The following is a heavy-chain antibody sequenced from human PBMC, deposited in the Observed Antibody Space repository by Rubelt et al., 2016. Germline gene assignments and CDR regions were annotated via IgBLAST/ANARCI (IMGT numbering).Heavy chain of an antibody. D-gene: IGHD2-15*01. Sequence: SGFTFINTWMTWVRQAPGKGLEWVGRIKSKTAGGTTDAAAPVKGRFTISRDDSKNTVYLQMNSLKTEDTAVYYCTTSHLVSGGLVDCGGQGTLVIVSS. J-gene: IGHJ4*02. CDR3: TTSHLVSGGLVDC. CDR1: GFTFINTW. CDR2: IKSKTAGGTT. V-gene: IGHV3-15*01.